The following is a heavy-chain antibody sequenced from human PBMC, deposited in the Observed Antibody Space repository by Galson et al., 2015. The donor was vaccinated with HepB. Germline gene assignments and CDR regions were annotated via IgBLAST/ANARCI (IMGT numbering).Heavy chain of an antibody. CDR2: SSAYRDKA. Sequence: SVKVSCKASGYSFSNYGISWVRQAPGQGLEWLGWSSAYRDKANYAQIVQGRVTMTTDTSTSTAYMELRSLTSDDTAMYYCVREWYCSGRNCVDCFDPWGQGTLVTVSS. V-gene: IGHV1-18*04. J-gene: IGHJ5*02. CDR1: GYSFSNYG. D-gene: IGHD2-15*01. CDR3: VREWYCSGRNCVDCFDP.